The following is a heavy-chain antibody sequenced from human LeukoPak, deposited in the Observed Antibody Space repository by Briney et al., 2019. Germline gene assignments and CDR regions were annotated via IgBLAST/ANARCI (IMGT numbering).Heavy chain of an antibody. D-gene: IGHD3-9*01. J-gene: IGHJ4*02. V-gene: IGHV3-48*03. CDR2: ISSSGSSI. CDR3: ARTLTFDY. Sequence: PGGSLRLSCAASGFPVSSNYMSWVRQAPGKGLEWVSFISSSGSSIHYADSVKGRFTISRDNAKNSLYLQMNSLRAEDTAVYYCARTLTFDYWGQGTLVTVSS. CDR1: GFPVSSNY.